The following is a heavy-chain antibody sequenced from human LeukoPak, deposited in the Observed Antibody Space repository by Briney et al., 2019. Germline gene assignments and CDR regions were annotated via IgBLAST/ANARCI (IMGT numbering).Heavy chain of an antibody. CDR1: GGSFSGYY. V-gene: IGHV4-34*01. J-gene: IGHJ4*02. Sequence: SETLSLTCAVYGGSFSGYYWSWIRQPPGKGLEWIGEINHSGSTNYNPSLKSRVTISVDTSKNQFSLKLSSVTAADTAVYYCARAVDRTFDYRGQGTLVTVSS. CDR2: INHSGST. D-gene: IGHD3-22*01. CDR3: ARAVDRTFDY.